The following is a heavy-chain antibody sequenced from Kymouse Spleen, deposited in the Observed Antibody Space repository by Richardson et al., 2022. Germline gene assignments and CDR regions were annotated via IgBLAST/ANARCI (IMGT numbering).Heavy chain of an antibody. CDR1: GGSFSGYY. V-gene: IGHV4-34*01. J-gene: IGHJ4*02. Sequence: QVQLQQWGAGLLKPSETLSLTCAVYGGSFSGYYWSWIRQPPGKGLEWIGEINHSGSTNYNPSLKSRVTISVDTSKNQFSLKLSSVTAADTAVYYCARGGGITGTTYFDYWGQGTLVTVSS. CDR3: ARGGGITGTTYFDY. CDR2: INHSGST. D-gene: IGHD1-7*01.